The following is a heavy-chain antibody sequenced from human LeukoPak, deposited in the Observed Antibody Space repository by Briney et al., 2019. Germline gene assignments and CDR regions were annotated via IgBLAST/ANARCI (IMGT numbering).Heavy chain of an antibody. Sequence: GGSLRLSCAASGFTFSSYWMSWVRQAPGKGLEWVSAISGSGGSTYYADSVKGRFTISRDNSKNTLYLQMNSLRAEDTAVYYCAKRSMVRGVPYYFDYWGQGTLVTVSS. CDR3: AKRSMVRGVPYYFDY. J-gene: IGHJ4*02. D-gene: IGHD3-10*01. V-gene: IGHV3-23*01. CDR2: ISGSGGST. CDR1: GFTFSSYW.